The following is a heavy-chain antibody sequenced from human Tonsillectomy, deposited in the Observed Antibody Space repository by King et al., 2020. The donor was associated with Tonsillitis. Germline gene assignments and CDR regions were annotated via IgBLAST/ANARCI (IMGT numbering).Heavy chain of an antibody. Sequence: LQLQESGPGLVKPSETLSLTCTVSGGSISSSSYYWGWIRQPPGKGLEWIGSIYYSGSTYYNPSLKSRVTISVDTSKNQLSLKLSSETAADTAVYYCARHRSWYFDLWGRGTLVTVSS. CDR2: IYYSGST. J-gene: IGHJ2*01. CDR3: ARHRSWYFDL. V-gene: IGHV4-39*01. CDR1: GGSISSSSYY.